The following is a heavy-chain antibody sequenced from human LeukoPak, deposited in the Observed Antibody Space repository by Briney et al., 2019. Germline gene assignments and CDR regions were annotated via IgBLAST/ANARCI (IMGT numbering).Heavy chain of an antibody. CDR1: GFTFDDYG. V-gene: IGHV3-20*04. CDR3: ARDQGSGYYYYGMDV. CDR2: INWNGGST. D-gene: IGHD1-26*01. J-gene: IGHJ6*02. Sequence: GGSLRLSCAASGFTFDDYGMSWVRQAPGKGLEWVSGINWNGGSTGYADSVKGRFTISRDNAKNSLYLQMNSLRAEDTAVYYCARDQGSGYYYYGMDVWGQGTTVTVSS.